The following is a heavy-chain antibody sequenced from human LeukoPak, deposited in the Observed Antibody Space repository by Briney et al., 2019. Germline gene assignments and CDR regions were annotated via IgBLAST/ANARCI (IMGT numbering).Heavy chain of an antibody. D-gene: IGHD4-23*01. CDR2: IYPGDSDP. CDR1: GYSFTSYW. Sequence: GESLKISCKASGYSFTSYWIGWVRQMPGRGLEWLGIIYPGDSDPRYSPSFQGQVTISADKSISTAYLQWSSLKASDTAMYYCARRGMVTLNFDYWGQGTLVTVSS. V-gene: IGHV5-51*01. CDR3: ARRGMVTLNFDY. J-gene: IGHJ4*02.